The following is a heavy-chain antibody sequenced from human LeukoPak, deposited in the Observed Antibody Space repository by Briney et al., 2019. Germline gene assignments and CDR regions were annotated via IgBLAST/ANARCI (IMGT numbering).Heavy chain of an antibody. CDR1: GFTFSSYA. CDR2: ISYDGSNK. CDR3: ARFTPYDFWSGYRKHDDAFDI. D-gene: IGHD3-3*01. V-gene: IGHV3-30-3*01. Sequence: PGGSLRLSCAASGFTFSSYAMHWVRQAPGKGLEWVAVISYDGSNKYYADSVKGRFTIFRDNSKNTLYLQMNSLRAEDTAVYYCARFTPYDFWSGYRKHDDAFDIWGQGTMVTVSS. J-gene: IGHJ3*02.